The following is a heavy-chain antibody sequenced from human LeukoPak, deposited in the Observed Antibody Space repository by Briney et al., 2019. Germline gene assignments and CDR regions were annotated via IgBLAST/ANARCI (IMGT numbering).Heavy chain of an antibody. CDR3: AKDVLRAYYDILTGYSRFDY. J-gene: IGHJ4*02. V-gene: IGHV3-30*18. CDR2: ISYDGSNK. Sequence: GRSLRLSCAASGFTFSNYDMHWVRQAPGKGLEWVAVISYDGSNKYYADSVKGRFTISRDNSKNSLYVQMISLRAEDTAVYYCAKDVLRAYYDILTGYSRFDYWGQGTLVTVSS. D-gene: IGHD3-9*01. CDR1: GFTFSNYD.